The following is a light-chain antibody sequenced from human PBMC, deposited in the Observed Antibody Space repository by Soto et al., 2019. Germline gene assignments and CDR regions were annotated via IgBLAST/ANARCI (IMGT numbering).Light chain of an antibody. CDR1: QSVSSN. CDR3: QQYNDWPPLT. CDR2: GAS. V-gene: IGKV3-15*01. J-gene: IGKJ4*01. Sequence: EIVMTQSPATLSVSPGERATLSCRASQSVSSNLAWYQQKPGQAPRLLIYGASARATGIPARFSGSGSGTEFTLTISSLQPEDFAVYYCQQYNDWPPLTFGGGTEVEIK.